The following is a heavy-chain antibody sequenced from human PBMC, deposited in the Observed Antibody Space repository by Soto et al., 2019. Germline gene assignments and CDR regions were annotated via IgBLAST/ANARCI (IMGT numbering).Heavy chain of an antibody. CDR3: ARDKITGLFDY. J-gene: IGHJ4*02. CDR2: IKHSGST. D-gene: IGHD2-8*02. Sequence: QVQLQQWGAGLLKPSETLSLTCAVYGGSFSGYYWTWIRQPPGTGLAWIGEIKHSGSTNYNPSLKSRVTISVDTSKNQFSLQLTSVTAADTAVYYCARDKITGLFDYWGQGTLVTVSS. V-gene: IGHV4-34*01. CDR1: GGSFSGYY.